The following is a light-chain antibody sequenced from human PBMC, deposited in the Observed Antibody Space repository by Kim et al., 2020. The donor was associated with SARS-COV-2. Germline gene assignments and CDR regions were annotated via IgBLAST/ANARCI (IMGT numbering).Light chain of an antibody. Sequence: SAGERATITCRASQGISNYLAWYQQKPGKAPSLLIYSASNWATGIPARFSGSGSGTDFSLTISSLQPEDVATYYCQQYNSAPWTFGQGTKVDIK. V-gene: IGKV1-27*01. CDR2: SAS. J-gene: IGKJ1*01. CDR3: QQYNSAPWT. CDR1: QGISNY.